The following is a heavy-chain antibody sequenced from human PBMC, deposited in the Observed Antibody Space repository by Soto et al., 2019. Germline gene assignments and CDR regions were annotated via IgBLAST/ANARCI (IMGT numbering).Heavy chain of an antibody. J-gene: IGHJ4*02. CDR3: ARSLSRVVVTPEDY. Sequence: GASVKVSCKASGYTFTSYGISWVRQAPGQGLEWMGWISAYNGNTNYAQKLQGRVTMTTDSSTSTAYMELRSLRSDDTAVYYCARSLSRVVVTPEDYWGQGTLVTVSS. CDR1: GYTFTSYG. D-gene: IGHD2-15*01. V-gene: IGHV1-18*01. CDR2: ISAYNGNT.